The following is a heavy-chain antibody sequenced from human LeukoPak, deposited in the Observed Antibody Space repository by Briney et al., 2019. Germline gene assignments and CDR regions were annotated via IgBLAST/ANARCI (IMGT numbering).Heavy chain of an antibody. V-gene: IGHV5-51*01. CDR1: GYSFTSYW. Sequence: GESLKISCKGSGYSFTSYWIGWVRQMPGKGLEWMGIIYPGDSDTRYSPSFQGQVTISADKSISTAYLQWSSLKASDTAMYYCARPVYDYGDRDAFDIWGQGTMVTVSS. CDR2: IYPGDSDT. CDR3: ARPVYDYGDRDAFDI. J-gene: IGHJ3*02. D-gene: IGHD4-17*01.